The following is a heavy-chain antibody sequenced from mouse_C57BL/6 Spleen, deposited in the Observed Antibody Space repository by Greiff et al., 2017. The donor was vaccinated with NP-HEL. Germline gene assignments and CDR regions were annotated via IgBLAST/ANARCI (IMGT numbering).Heavy chain of an antibody. CDR2: ISDGGSYT. J-gene: IGHJ3*01. CDR3: ARDRDYGSDWFAY. D-gene: IGHD1-1*01. CDR1: GFTFSSYA. Sequence: EVQRVESGGGLVKPGGSLKLSCAASGFTFSSYAMSWVRQTPEKRLEWVATISDGGSYTYYPDNVKGRFTISRDNAKNNLYLQMSHLKSEDTAMYYCARDRDYGSDWFAYWGQGTLVTVSA. V-gene: IGHV5-4*01.